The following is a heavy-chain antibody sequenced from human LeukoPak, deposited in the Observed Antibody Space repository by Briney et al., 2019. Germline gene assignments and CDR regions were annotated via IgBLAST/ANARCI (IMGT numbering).Heavy chain of an antibody. CDR3: AATSIRMVQRIIYYGKDV. Sequence: GASVKVSCKASGYTFIDYYIYWMRQAPGQGLEWMGWINPTSGGTNYAQKFQGRVTMTRDTSISTAYMELSGLRSDDTAVYYCAATSIRMVQRIIYYGKDVWGQGTTVTVSS. V-gene: IGHV1-2*02. CDR1: GYTFIDYY. D-gene: IGHD3-10*01. CDR2: INPTSGGT. J-gene: IGHJ6*02.